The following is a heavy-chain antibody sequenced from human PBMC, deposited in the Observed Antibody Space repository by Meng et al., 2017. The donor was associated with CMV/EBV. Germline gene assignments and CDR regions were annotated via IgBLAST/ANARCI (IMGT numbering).Heavy chain of an antibody. CDR3: ARDHDFWSGYAPTYYYYYGMDV. Sequence: GGSLRLSCAASGFTFSSYEMNWVRQAPGKGLEWVSYISSSGSTIYYADSVKGRFTISRDNAKNSLYLQMNSLRAEDTAVYYCARDHDFWSGYAPTYYYYYGMDVWGQGTTVTVSS. J-gene: IGHJ6*02. CDR2: ISSSGSTI. D-gene: IGHD3-3*01. V-gene: IGHV3-48*03. CDR1: GFTFSSYE.